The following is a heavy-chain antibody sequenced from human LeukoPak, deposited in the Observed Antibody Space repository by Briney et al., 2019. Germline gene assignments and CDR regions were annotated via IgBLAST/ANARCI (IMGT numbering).Heavy chain of an antibody. V-gene: IGHV3-74*01. J-gene: IGHJ3*01. CDR3: ARDLNGAGDF. CDR2: ISPDGSSR. Sequence: GESLRLSCAASGFTFSSYWMHWVRRSPGKGLLWVSNISPDGSSRSHAESVQGRFTISRDNAKNTLYLQMSSLTADDTAVYYCARDLNGAGDFWGQGTMVTVSS. D-gene: IGHD2-8*01. CDR1: GFTFSSYW.